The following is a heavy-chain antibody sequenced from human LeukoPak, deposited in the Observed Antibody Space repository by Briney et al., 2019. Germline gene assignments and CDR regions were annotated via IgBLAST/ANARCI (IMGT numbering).Heavy chain of an antibody. CDR3: ARRRIAAPRGSWFDP. CDR2: INPNSGGT. Sequence: GASVKVSCKASGYTFTGYYMHWVRQAPGQGLEWMGWINPNSGGTNYAQKFQGRVTMTRDTSISTAYMELSRLRSDDTAVYYCARRRIAAPRGSWFDPWGQGTLVTVSS. CDR1: GYTFTGYY. V-gene: IGHV1-2*02. J-gene: IGHJ5*02. D-gene: IGHD6-13*01.